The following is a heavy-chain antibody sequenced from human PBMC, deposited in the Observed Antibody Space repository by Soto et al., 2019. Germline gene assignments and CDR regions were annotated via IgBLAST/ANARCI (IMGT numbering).Heavy chain of an antibody. V-gene: IGHV4-4*07. CDR3: VRDGTKTLRDWFDP. Sequence: SETLSLTCTVSGASISGFYWSWIRKSAGKGLEWIGRIYATGTTDYNPSLKSRVMMSVDTSKKQFSLKLRSVTAADTAVYYCVRDGTKTLRDWFDPCGQGLSVTVSS. CDR2: IYATGTT. D-gene: IGHD1-1*01. J-gene: IGHJ5*02. CDR1: GASISGFY.